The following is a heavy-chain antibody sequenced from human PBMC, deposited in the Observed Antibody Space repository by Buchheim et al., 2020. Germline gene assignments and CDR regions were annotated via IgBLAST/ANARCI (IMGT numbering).Heavy chain of an antibody. V-gene: IGHV3-30*18. CDR1: GFTFSSYG. Sequence: QVQLVESGGGVVQPGRSLRLSCAASGFTFSSYGMHWVRQAPGKGLEWVAVISYDGSNKYYADSVKGRFTISRDNSKKTLDLQMNSLRAEDTAVYYCAKGGDGYNKGFDYWGQGTL. J-gene: IGHJ4*02. CDR2: ISYDGSNK. CDR3: AKGGDGYNKGFDY. D-gene: IGHD5-24*01.